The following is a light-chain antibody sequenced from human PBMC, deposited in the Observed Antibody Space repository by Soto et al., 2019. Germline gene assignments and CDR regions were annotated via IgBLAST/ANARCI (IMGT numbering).Light chain of an antibody. CDR2: DVT. CDR3: CSHAGRYNFRV. CDR1: SSDVGGYDY. J-gene: IGLJ2*01. V-gene: IGLV2-11*01. Sequence: QSALTQPRSVSGSPGQSVTISCTGTSSDVGGYDYVSWYQQHPDKVPELMIYDVTKRPSGVPDRFSGSKSGNTASLTISGLQAEDEDDYYCCSHAGRYNFRVFGGGTNLTVL.